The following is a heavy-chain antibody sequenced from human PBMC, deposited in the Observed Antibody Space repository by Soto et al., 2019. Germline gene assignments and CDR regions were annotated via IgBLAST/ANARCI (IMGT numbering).Heavy chain of an antibody. CDR2: MNPNSGNT. D-gene: IGHD1-1*01. CDR3: ASEYWNDVAFDI. CDR1: GYTFTSYD. Sequence: ALVKVACKASGYTFTSYDISWVRQATGQGLEWMGWMNPNSGNTGYAQKFQGRVTMTRNTSISTAYMELSSLRSEDTAVYYCASEYWNDVAFDIWGQGTMVTVSS. J-gene: IGHJ3*02. V-gene: IGHV1-8*01.